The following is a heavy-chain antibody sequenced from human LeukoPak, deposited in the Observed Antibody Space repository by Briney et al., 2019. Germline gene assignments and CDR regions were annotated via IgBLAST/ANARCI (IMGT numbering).Heavy chain of an antibody. CDR3: ARDHCSSTSCYGGRAFDI. CDR1: GGSISSYY. Sequence: SETLSLTCTVSGGSISSYYWSWIRQPPGKGLEWIGNIYYSGSTNYNPSLKSRVTISVDTSKNQFSLKLSSVTAADTALYYCARDHCSSTSCYGGRAFDIWGQGTMVTVSS. V-gene: IGHV4-59*01. D-gene: IGHD2-2*01. J-gene: IGHJ3*02. CDR2: IYYSGST.